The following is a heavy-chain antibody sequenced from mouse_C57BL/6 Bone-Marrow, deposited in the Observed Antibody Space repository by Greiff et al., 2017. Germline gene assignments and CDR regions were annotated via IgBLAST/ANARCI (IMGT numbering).Heavy chain of an antibody. CDR3: AREGYSWYFDV. V-gene: IGHV1-81*01. CDR1: GYTFTSYG. D-gene: IGHD2-3*01. J-gene: IGHJ1*03. Sequence: QVQLKQSGAELARPGASVKLSCKASGYTFTSYGISWVKQRTGQGLEWIGEIYPRSGNTYYNEKFKGKATLTADKSSSPAYLELRSLTSEDSAVYFCAREGYSWYFDVWGTGTTVTVSS. CDR2: IYPRSGNT.